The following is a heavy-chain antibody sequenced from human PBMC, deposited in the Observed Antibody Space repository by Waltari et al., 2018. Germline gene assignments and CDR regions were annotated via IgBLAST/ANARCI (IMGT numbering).Heavy chain of an antibody. CDR1: GYTFSTYA. CDR2: ISSSGVST. J-gene: IGHJ3*01. D-gene: IGHD2-21*02. Sequence: EVQLKESGGGVVQPGGSLRLSCAASGYTFSTYAMSWVRQAPGKGLGWVSGISSSGVSTYYADSVKGRFTISRDKSKNTLYLQMNSLRAEDTAVYYCAKIRDSYPLIHDAFDVWGQGTLVTVSS. CDR3: AKIRDSYPLIHDAFDV. V-gene: IGHV3-23*01.